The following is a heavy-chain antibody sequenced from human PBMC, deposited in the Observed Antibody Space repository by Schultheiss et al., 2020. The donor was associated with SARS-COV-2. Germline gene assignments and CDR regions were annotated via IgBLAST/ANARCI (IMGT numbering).Heavy chain of an antibody. CDR2: IYYSGST. Sequence: SQTLSLTCTVSGGSISSGDYYWSWIRQPPGKGLEWIGYIYYSGSTNYNPSLKSRVTISVDTSKNQFSLKVSSVTAADTAVYYCSRGAHYHGMAVWGQGTTVTVSS. CDR1: GGSISSGDYY. J-gene: IGHJ6*02. V-gene: IGHV4-30-4*01. CDR3: SRGAHYHGMAV. D-gene: IGHD3-10*01.